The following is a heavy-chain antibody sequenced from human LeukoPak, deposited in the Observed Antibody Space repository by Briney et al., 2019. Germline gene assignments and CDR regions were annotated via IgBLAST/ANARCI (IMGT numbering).Heavy chain of an antibody. CDR2: IYHNGPT. D-gene: IGHD5-24*01. J-gene: IGHJ4*02. Sequence: PSETLSLTCTVSGVSISSSNWWTWVRQPPGKGIEWIGEIYHNGPTNYSPSLRTRVTISIDRSRNHLSLILYPVTAADTAVYYCATRDQSRTDIVPPDYWGQGTLVTVSS. V-gene: IGHV4-4*02. CDR1: GVSISSSNW. CDR3: ATRDQSRTDIVPPDY.